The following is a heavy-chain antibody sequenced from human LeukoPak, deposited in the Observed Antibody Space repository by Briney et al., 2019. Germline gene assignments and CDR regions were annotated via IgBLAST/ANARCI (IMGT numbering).Heavy chain of an antibody. V-gene: IGHV1-69*05. J-gene: IGHJ5*02. CDR2: IIPIFGTA. Sequence: ASVKVSCKASGGTFNNYAISWVRQAPRQGLEWMGGIIPIFGTANYAQKVQDRVTITTDESTTTAYMELSSLRSEDTAVYYCARARSPSSGYLLRDHNWFDPWGQGTLVTVSS. CDR1: GGTFNNYA. CDR3: ARARSPSSGYLLRDHNWFDP. D-gene: IGHD3-22*01.